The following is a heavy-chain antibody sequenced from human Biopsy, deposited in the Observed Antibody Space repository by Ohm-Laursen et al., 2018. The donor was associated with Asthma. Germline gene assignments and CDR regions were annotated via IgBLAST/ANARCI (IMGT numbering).Heavy chain of an antibody. CDR2: INSVFGTT. Sequence: VKISCKPLGGTFNTYVIGWVRQAPGQGLEWMGGINSVFGTTTYPQKFQDRVTITADDSTSTVYMELSSLRSEDTAVYYCAREAGSCISRTCYSLDFWGQGTLVTVSS. V-gene: IGHV1-69*13. CDR3: AREAGSCISRTCYSLDF. J-gene: IGHJ4*02. CDR1: GGTFNTYV. D-gene: IGHD2-2*01.